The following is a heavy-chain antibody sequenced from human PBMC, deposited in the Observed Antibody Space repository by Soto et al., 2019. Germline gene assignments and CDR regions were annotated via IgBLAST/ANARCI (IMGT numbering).Heavy chain of an antibody. Sequence: ASVKVSCKASGYTFNSYDISWVRQAPGQGLEWMGWISGYNGNTNYAQKLQGRVTMTTDTSTSTAYMELWSLRSDDTAVYYCGRGGYSHGYDYWGQGTLVTVPQ. J-gene: IGHJ4*02. D-gene: IGHD5-18*01. CDR3: GRGGYSHGYDY. CDR2: ISGYNGNT. V-gene: IGHV1-18*01. CDR1: GYTFNSYD.